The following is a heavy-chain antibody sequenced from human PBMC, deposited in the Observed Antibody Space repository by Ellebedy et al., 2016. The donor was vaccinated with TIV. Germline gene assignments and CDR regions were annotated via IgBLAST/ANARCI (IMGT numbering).Heavy chain of an antibody. D-gene: IGHD3-16*01. CDR3: AREYWVSYEF. Sequence: GESLKISWAASGFTLSEYDMDWVRQVPGKGPEWVGRAQHKGHNYDTQYAASVKGRFTISSDDSRNSMYLQMNSLQTEYTAVYFCAREYWVSYEFWGQGNLVTVSS. CDR2: AQHKGHNYDT. V-gene: IGHV3-72*01. CDR1: GFTLSEYD. J-gene: IGHJ4*02.